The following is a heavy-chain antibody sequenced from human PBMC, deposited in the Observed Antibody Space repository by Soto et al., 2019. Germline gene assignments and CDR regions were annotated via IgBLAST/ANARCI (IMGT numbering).Heavy chain of an antibody. CDR1: GFSLSTSGVG. J-gene: IGHJ4*02. V-gene: IGHV2-5*01. CDR2: IYWNDDK. D-gene: IGHD2-15*01. CDR3: AHSPIVVVVAATRPFDY. Sequence: SGPTLVNPTQTLTLTCTFSGFSLSTSGVGVGWIRQPPGKALEWLALIYWNDDKRYSPSLKSRLTITKDTSKNQVVLTMTNMDPVDTATYYCAHSPIVVVVAATRPFDYWGQGTLVTLSS.